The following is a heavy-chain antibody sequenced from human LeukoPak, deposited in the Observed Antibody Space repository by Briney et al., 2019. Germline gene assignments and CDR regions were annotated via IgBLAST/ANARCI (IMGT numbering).Heavy chain of an antibody. J-gene: IGHJ4*02. CDR2: IYYSGST. CDR3: AREAIGVGANAFAY. D-gene: IGHD1-26*01. CDR1: GGSISSYY. V-gene: IGHV4-59*01. Sequence: PSETLSLTCTVSGGSISSYYWSWIRQPPGKGLEWIGYIYYSGSTNYNPSLKSRVTISVDTSKNQFSLKLRSVTAADTPVYYCAREAIGVGANAFAYWGQGTLVTVSS.